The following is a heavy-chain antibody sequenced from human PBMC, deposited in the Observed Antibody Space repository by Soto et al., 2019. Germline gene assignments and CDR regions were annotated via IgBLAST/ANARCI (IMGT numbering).Heavy chain of an antibody. CDR3: AADLITGTLHYYSGMDV. D-gene: IGHD1-7*01. J-gene: IGHJ6*02. CDR2: IVVGSGNT. Sequence: ASVKVSCKASGFTFTSSAVQWVRQARGQRLEWIGWIVVGSGNTNYAQKFQERVTITRDMSTSTAYMELSSLRSEDTAVYYCAADLITGTLHYYSGMDVWGQGTTVTVSS. CDR1: GFTFTSSA. V-gene: IGHV1-58*01.